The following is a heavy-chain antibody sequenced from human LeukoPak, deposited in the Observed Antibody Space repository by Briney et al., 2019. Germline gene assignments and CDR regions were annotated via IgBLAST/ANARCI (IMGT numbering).Heavy chain of an antibody. CDR3: ARLVGEQPDFDY. D-gene: IGHD2-2*01. CDR2: IYYSGNT. V-gene: IGHV4-39*01. CDR1: GGSISNSDYY. Sequence: SETLSLTCTVSGGSISNSDYYWGWIRQPPGKGLEWIGSIYYSGNTYYNPSLKIRITISVDTSKNQFSLKLSSVTAADTAVYYCARLVGEQPDFDYWGQGTLVTVSS. J-gene: IGHJ4*02.